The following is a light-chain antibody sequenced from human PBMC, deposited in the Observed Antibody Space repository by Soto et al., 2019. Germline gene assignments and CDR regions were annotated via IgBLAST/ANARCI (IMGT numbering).Light chain of an antibody. CDR2: KAS. V-gene: IGKV1-5*03. J-gene: IGKJ1*01. CDR3: QQYHSFSRT. Sequence: DIQMTQSTSTLSASVGGRVTITCRASQSISVWLAWYQQKPGKAPKPLIYKASSLESGVPSRFSGSGSGTEFTLTISSLQPDDFATYFCQQYHSFSRTFGPGTRVEIK. CDR1: QSISVW.